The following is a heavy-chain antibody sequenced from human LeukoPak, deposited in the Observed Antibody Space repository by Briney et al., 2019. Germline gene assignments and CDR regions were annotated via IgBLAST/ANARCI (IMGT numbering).Heavy chain of an antibody. D-gene: IGHD2/OR15-2a*01. CDR1: GFTFSTFW. J-gene: IGHJ4*02. CDR3: TRKGSQWDFLVDY. V-gene: IGHV3-74*01. CDR2: INPDGSST. Sequence: GGSLRLSCATSGFTFSTFWMHWVRQAPGKGLVWASRINPDGSSTNYADSVKGRFTISRDNAKNTLYLQMNSLRAEDTAVYYCTRKGSQWDFLVDYWGQGTRVAVSP.